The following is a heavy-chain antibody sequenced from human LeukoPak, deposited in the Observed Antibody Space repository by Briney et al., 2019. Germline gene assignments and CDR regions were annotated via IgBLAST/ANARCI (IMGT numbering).Heavy chain of an antibody. V-gene: IGHV1-3*03. Sequence: ASVKVSCKASGYTFTGYYMHWVRQAPGQGLEWMGWINAGNGNTKYSQEFQGRVTITRDTSASTAYMELSSLRSEDMAVYYCARDHGGSYDYWGQETLVTVSS. CDR2: INAGNGNT. CDR3: ARDHGGSYDY. J-gene: IGHJ4*02. D-gene: IGHD1-26*01. CDR1: GYTFTGYY.